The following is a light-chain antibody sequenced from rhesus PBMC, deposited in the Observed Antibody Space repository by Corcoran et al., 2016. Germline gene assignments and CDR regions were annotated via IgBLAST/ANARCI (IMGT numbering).Light chain of an antibody. CDR3: QHSYGTPLT. CDR1: ENVTNY. CDR2: AES. J-gene: IGKJ4*01. Sequence: DIQMTQSPSSLSASVGDRVTLTCRASENVTNYLHWYQKKHGKAPKRLIYAESTLQSGVPSRLRGSGPGTDYTFTISSLQPEDVATYYCQHSYGTPLTFGGGTKVEIK. V-gene: IGKV1-74*01.